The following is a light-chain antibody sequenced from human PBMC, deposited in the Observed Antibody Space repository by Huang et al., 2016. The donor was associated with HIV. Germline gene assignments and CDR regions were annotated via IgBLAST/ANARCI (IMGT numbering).Light chain of an antibody. J-gene: IGKJ5*01. V-gene: IGKV1-39*01. Sequence: DIQLTQSPSSLSASVGDRVTITCRASQSISSYLNWYQHKPGKAPKLLIYAASSLQSGVPSRFSGSGSCTDFTLTISSLQPEDFAPYYCQQSYSTPPITFGQGTRLEIK. CDR3: QQSYSTPPIT. CDR1: QSISSY. CDR2: AAS.